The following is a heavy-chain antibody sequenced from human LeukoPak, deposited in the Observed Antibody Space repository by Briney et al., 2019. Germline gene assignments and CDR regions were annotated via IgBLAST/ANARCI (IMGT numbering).Heavy chain of an antibody. D-gene: IGHD1-26*01. J-gene: IGHJ4*02. V-gene: IGHV1-2*02. CDR3: ARERGTSIVGATTREDYYFDY. Sequence: GASVKVSCKASGYTFTGYYMHWVRQAPGQGLEWMGWINPNSGGTNYAQKFQGRVTMTRDTSISTAYMELSRLRSDDTAVYYCARERGTSIVGATTREDYYFDYWGQGTLVTVSS. CDR2: INPNSGGT. CDR1: GYTFTGYY.